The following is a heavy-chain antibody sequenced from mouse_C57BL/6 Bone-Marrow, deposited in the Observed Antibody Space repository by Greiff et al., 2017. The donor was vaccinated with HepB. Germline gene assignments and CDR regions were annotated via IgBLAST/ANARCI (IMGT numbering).Heavy chain of an antibody. Sequence: QFKRHRPGPKRLGPGSSVNRSAKAPGYTFPSYGRDGGKQRPEQGLEWIGNIYPSDSKTHYIQKFKDKATLTVDKSSSTAYMQLSSLTSEDSAVYYCARSLLGLYGSSGYAMDYWGQGTSVTVSS. D-gene: IGHD1-1*01. CDR3: ARSLLGLYGSSGYAMDY. V-gene: IGHV1-61*01. CDR2: IYPSDSKT. CDR1: GYTFPSYG. J-gene: IGHJ4*01.